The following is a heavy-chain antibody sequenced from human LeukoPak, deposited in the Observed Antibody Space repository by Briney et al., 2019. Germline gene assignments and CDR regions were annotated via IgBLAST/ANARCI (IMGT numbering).Heavy chain of an antibody. D-gene: IGHD2-21*02. CDR3: ARDRYCGGDCQSDAFDI. V-gene: IGHV3-7*01. Sequence: PGGSLRLSCAVSGFTFSSYWMSWVRQAPGKGLEWVANIKQDGSEKYYVDSVKGRFTIPRDNAKNSLYLQMNSLRAEDTAVYYCARDRYCGGDCQSDAFDIWGQGTMVTVSS. CDR1: GFTFSSYW. CDR2: IKQDGSEK. J-gene: IGHJ3*02.